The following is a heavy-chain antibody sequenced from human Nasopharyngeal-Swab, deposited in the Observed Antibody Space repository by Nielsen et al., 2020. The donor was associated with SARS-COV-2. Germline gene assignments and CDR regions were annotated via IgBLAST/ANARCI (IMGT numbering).Heavy chain of an antibody. CDR2: ISYDGSIK. Sequence: GESLKISCEASGFTFSSYAMHWVRQAPGKGLEWVAVISYDGSIKKFADSVEGRFTISRDNSKNTLYLQMNSLRTDDTAVYYCARGGSSGESSFDYWGQGTLVTVSA. CDR1: GFTFSSYA. CDR3: ARGGSSGESSFDY. V-gene: IGHV3-30-3*01. J-gene: IGHJ4*02. D-gene: IGHD5-12*01.